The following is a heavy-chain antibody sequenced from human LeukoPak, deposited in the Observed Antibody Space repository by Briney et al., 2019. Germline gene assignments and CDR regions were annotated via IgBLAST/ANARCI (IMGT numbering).Heavy chain of an antibody. J-gene: IGHJ2*01. CDR3: ARDLSRYFDL. V-gene: IGHV4-59*01. CDR1: GGSISSYY. D-gene: IGHD2/OR15-2a*01. CDR2: IYYSGST. Sequence: RASETLSLTCTVSGGSISSYYWSWIRQPPGKGLEWIGYIYYSGSTNYNPSLKSRVTISVDTSKNQFSLKLSSVTAADTAVYYCARDLSRYFDLWGRGTLVTVSS.